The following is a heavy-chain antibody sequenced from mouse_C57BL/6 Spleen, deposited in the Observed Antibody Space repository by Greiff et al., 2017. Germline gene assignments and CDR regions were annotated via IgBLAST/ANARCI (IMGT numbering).Heavy chain of an antibody. CDR2: INYDGSST. J-gene: IGHJ4*01. V-gene: IGHV5-16*01. D-gene: IGHD2-1*01. Sequence: DVKLVESEGGLVQPGSSMKLSCTASGFTFSDYYMAWVRQVPEKGLEWVANINYDGSSTYYLDSLKSRFIISRDNAKNILYLQMSSLKSEDTATYYCAREGNYGNYRYAMDYWGQGTSVTVSS. CDR1: GFTFSDYY. CDR3: AREGNYGNYRYAMDY.